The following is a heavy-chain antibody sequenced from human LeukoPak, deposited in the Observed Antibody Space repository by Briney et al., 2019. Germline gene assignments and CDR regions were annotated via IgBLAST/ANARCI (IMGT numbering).Heavy chain of an antibody. CDR3: ARDIAVAGPTEGLRPFYYYYGMDV. V-gene: IGHV3-11*05. Sequence: GGSLGRSCAASGFTFSDYYMSCIRQAPGKGLEWVSYISSSSSYTNYADSVKGRFTISRDNAKNSLYLQMNSLRAEDTAVYYCARDIAVAGPTEGLRPFYYYYGMDVWGQGTTVTVSS. CDR2: ISSSSSYT. CDR1: GFTFSDYY. J-gene: IGHJ6*02. D-gene: IGHD6-19*01.